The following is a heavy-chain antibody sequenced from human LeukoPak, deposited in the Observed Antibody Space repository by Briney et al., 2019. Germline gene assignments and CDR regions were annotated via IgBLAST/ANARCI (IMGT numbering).Heavy chain of an antibody. V-gene: IGHV1-46*01. CDR2: INPSGGRT. CDR1: GYTFTSYY. CDR3: ARDFTTVTTEGVGYYYGMDV. J-gene: IGHJ6*02. Sequence: ASVKVSCKASGYTFTSYYMHWVRQAPGQGLEWMGIINPSGGRTSYAQKFQGRVTMTRDTSTSTVYMELSSLRSEDTAVYYCARDFTTVTTEGVGYYYGMDVWGQGTTVTVSS. D-gene: IGHD4-17*01.